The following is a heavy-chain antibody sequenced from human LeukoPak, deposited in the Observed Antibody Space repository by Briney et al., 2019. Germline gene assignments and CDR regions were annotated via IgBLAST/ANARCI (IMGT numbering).Heavy chain of an antibody. Sequence: GGSLRLSCEASGFTFRDQYMGWIRQAPGKGLESISYISSSGSATHYADSVQGRFRVSRDNAKGSLYLQMDSLRAEDTAVYYCVRRLAFIVVSGGFFDLWGRGTLVTVSS. CDR2: ISSSGSAT. J-gene: IGHJ2*01. D-gene: IGHD2-15*01. V-gene: IGHV3-11*01. CDR1: GFTFRDQY. CDR3: VRRLAFIVVSGGFFDL.